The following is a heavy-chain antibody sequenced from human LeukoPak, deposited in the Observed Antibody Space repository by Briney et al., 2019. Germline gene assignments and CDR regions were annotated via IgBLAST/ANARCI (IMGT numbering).Heavy chain of an antibody. CDR1: GGSISSYY. D-gene: IGHD3-22*01. V-gene: IGHV4-59*01. Sequence: SETLSLTCTVAGGSISSYYWGWIRQPPGKGLEWIGYISYSGSTNYDPSLKSRVTISVDTSKNQFSLKLSSVTAADTAVYYCARERTSGYSYYFDYWGQGTLVTVSS. CDR2: ISYSGST. CDR3: ARERTSGYSYYFDY. J-gene: IGHJ4*02.